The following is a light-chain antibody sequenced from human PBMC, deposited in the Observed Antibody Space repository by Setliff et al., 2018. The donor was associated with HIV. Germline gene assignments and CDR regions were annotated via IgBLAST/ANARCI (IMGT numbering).Light chain of an antibody. CDR3: SSYTSSSTYV. Sequence: QSALTQPASVSGSPGQSITISCTGTSSDVFYNYVSWYQQHPGKAPKLMIYEVSNRPSGVSNRFSGSKSGNTASLTISGLQAEDEADYYRSSYTSSSTYVFGAGTKVTVL. CDR2: EVS. V-gene: IGLV2-14*01. CDR1: SSDVFYNY. J-gene: IGLJ1*01.